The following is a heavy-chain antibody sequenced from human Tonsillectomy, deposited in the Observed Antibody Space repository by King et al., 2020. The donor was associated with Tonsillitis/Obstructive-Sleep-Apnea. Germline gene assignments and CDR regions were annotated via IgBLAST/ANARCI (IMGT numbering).Heavy chain of an antibody. D-gene: IGHD3-3*01. CDR3: AHSPEYDFWSGFPKDWFDP. CDR2: IYWDDDK. CDR1: GFSLSTSGVG. Sequence: TLQESGPTLVKPTQTLTLTCTFSGFSLSTSGVGVGWIRQPPGKALEWLALIYWDDDKRYSPSLKNRLIITKDTSKNQVVLTMTNMDPVDTATYYCAHSPEYDFWSGFPKDWFDPWGQGTLVTVSS. J-gene: IGHJ5*02. V-gene: IGHV2-5*02.